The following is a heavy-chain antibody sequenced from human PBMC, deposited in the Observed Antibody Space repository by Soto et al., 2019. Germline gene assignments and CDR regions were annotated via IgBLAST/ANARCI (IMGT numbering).Heavy chain of an antibody. D-gene: IGHD5-18*01. CDR3: ARLGYSYGRPYYYYYGMDV. CDR1: GYSFTSYW. V-gene: IGHV5-51*01. Sequence: GESLKISCKGSGYSFTSYWIGWVRQMPGKGLEWMGIIYPGDSDTRYSPPFQGQVTISADKSISIAYLQWSSLKASDTAMYYCARLGYSYGRPYYYYYGMDVWGQGTTATVSS. J-gene: IGHJ6*02. CDR2: IYPGDSDT.